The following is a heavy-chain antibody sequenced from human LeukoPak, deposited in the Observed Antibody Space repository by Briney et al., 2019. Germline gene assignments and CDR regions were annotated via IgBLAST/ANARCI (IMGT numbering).Heavy chain of an antibody. J-gene: IGHJ6*03. CDR1: GGSISSYY. V-gene: IGHV4-59*01. CDR3: ARQKVGATPYYYYYMDV. D-gene: IGHD1-26*01. Sequence: SETLSLTCTVSGGSISSYYWSWIRQPPGKGLEWIGYIYYSGSTNYNPSLKSRVTISVDTSKSQFSLKLSSVTAADTAVYYCARQKVGATPYYYYYMDVWGKGTTVTISS. CDR2: IYYSGST.